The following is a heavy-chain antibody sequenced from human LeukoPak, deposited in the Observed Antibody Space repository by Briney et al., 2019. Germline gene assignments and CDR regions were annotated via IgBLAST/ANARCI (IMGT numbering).Heavy chain of an antibody. Sequence: SVKVSCKASGGTFSSYAISWVRQAPGQGLEWMGGIIPVFGTANYVQKFQGRLTITADESTSTAYMELSSLRSDDTAVYYCARGTDCSGGYCARGTDCTGGEKCYSPSAFDIWGQGTKVTVSS. J-gene: IGHJ3*02. V-gene: IGHV1-69*13. CDR2: IIPVFGTA. CDR3: ARGTDCSGGYCARGTDCTGGEKCYSPSAFDI. CDR1: GGTFSSYA. D-gene: IGHD2-8*02.